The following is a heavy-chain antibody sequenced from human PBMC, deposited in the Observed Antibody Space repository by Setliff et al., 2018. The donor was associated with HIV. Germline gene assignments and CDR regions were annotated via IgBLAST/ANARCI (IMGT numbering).Heavy chain of an antibody. V-gene: IGHV4-59*01. CDR1: GGSISNYY. CDR2: IYYRESADY. D-gene: IGHD3-10*01. Sequence: SETLSLTCTVSGGSISNYYWNWIRQSPGKGLEWVGYIYYRESADYNYNPSLKSRFTISVDTDKSQFSLNLSSVTAADTAMYYCARDLPSNYGHEGLDYWGLGTLVTVSS. CDR3: ARDLPSNYGHEGLDY. J-gene: IGHJ4*02.